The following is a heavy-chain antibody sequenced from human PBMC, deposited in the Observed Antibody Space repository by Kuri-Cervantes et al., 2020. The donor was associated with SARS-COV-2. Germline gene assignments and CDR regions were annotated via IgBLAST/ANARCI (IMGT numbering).Heavy chain of an antibody. CDR2: ISYDGSNK. Sequence: GESLKISCAASGFNFSRTDMHWVRQAPGKGLEWVAVISYDGSNKYYADSVKGRFTISRDNSKNTLYLQMNSLRAEDTAVYYCARALTSGYYYYGMDVWGQGTTVTVSS. V-gene: IGHV3-30-3*01. J-gene: IGHJ6*02. CDR1: GFNFSRTD. D-gene: IGHD2-2*01. CDR3: ARALTSGYYYYGMDV.